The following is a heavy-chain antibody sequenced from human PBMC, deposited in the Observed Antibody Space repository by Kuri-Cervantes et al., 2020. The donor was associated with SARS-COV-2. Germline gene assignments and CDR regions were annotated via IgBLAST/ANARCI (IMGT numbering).Heavy chain of an antibody. D-gene: IGHD3-16*01. CDR3: ARGGGYDYPHY. J-gene: IGHJ4*02. V-gene: IGHV4-59*01. Sequence: GSLRLSCTVSGDSISSYYWSWIRQPPGKGLEWIGYIYYSGSTKYNPSLKSRVTISLKTSKNQFSLKLSSVTAAETAVYYCARGGGYDYPHYWGQGTLVTVSS. CDR1: GDSISSYY. CDR2: IYYSGST.